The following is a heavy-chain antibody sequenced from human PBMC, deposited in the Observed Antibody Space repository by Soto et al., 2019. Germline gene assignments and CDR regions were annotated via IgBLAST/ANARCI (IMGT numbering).Heavy chain of an antibody. D-gene: IGHD3-22*01. V-gene: IGHV1-18*04. Sequence: ASVKVSCKASGYTFTSYGISWVRQAPGQGLEWMGWISAYNGNTNYAQKLQGRVTMTTDTSTSTAYMELRSLGSDDTAVYYCARAPADSSGYSEYFQHWGQVTLVTVSS. CDR1: GYTFTSYG. J-gene: IGHJ1*01. CDR3: ARAPADSSGYSEYFQH. CDR2: ISAYNGNT.